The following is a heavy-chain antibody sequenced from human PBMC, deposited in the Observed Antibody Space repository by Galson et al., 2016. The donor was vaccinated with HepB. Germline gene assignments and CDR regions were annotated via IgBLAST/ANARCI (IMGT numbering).Heavy chain of an antibody. D-gene: IGHD2-21*01. CDR1: GFTFSSYA. V-gene: IGHV3-23*01. J-gene: IGHJ4*02. Sequence: SLRLSCAASGFTFSSYAMSWVRQAPGKGLEWVSAISGSGGRTYYADSVEGRFTISRDNSKNTLYLQMNSLRAEDTAVYYCAKIHLAYCGGDCYLFDYWGQGTLVTVSS. CDR2: ISGSGGRT. CDR3: AKIHLAYCGGDCYLFDY.